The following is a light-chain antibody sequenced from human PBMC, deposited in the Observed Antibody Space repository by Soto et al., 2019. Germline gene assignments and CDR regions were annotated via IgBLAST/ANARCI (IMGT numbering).Light chain of an antibody. CDR2: DAS. Sequence: TQSPSTLSASVGDRVTTTCRASQSVSSSYLAWYQQKPGQAPRLLIYDASNRATGIPARFSGSGSGTDFTLTISSLEPEDFAVYYCQQRSNWPPLTFGGGTKVDIK. V-gene: IGKV3-11*01. CDR3: QQRSNWPPLT. CDR1: QSVSSSY. J-gene: IGKJ4*01.